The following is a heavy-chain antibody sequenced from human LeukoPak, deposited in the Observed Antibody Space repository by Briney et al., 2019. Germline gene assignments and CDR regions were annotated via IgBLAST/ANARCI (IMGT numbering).Heavy chain of an antibody. J-gene: IGHJ4*02. D-gene: IGHD2-2*03. CDR2: MYSGGTT. Sequence: GGSLRLSCTGSGFTVSSSYMSWVRQTPGKGLEWVSVMYSGGTTYYADSVKGRFTISRDSSKNTVNLQMNSLRAEDTAVYYCTRDRRDGYCLGHWGQGTLVTVSS. CDR3: TRDRRDGYCLGH. V-gene: IGHV3-66*01. CDR1: GFTVSSSY.